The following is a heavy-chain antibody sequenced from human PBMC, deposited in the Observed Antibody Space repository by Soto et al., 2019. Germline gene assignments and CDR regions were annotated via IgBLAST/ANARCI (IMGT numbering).Heavy chain of an antibody. D-gene: IGHD2-15*01. CDR3: AKDIPRYIVVVVAEKGADACDI. Sequence: EVQLLESGGGLVQPGGSLRLSCAASGFTFSSYAMSWVRQAPGKGLEWVSAISGSGGSTYYADSVKGRFTISRDNSKNTLYLQMNSLRAEDTAVYYCAKDIPRYIVVVVAEKGADACDIWGQGTMVTVSS. CDR1: GFTFSSYA. J-gene: IGHJ3*02. V-gene: IGHV3-23*01. CDR2: ISGSGGST.